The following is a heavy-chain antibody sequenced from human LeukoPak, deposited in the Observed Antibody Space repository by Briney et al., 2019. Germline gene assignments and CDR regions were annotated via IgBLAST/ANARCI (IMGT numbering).Heavy chain of an antibody. Sequence: PGGSLRLSCGASGFTFSAYWMHWVRQAPGKGLVWVSRISPGGSSTGYADSVGGRFTISRDNAKNTLYLQMNSLRAEDTAVYYCTKDFDAATGYWGQGTLVTVSS. CDR3: TKDFDAATGY. D-gene: IGHD3-9*01. CDR2: ISPGGSST. V-gene: IGHV3-74*01. CDR1: GFTFSAYW. J-gene: IGHJ4*02.